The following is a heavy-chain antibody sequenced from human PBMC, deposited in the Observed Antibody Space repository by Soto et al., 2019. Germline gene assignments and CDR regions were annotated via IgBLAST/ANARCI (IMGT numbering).Heavy chain of an antibody. CDR3: ARACVRICRSTSCDTEPRGMDV. J-gene: IGHJ6*02. D-gene: IGHD2-2*02. V-gene: IGHV3-74*01. CDR2: IDAVGSST. Sequence: QPGGSLRLSCGASAFTFCSYWMHWVRQAPGKGLVWVSRIDAVGSSTSYADSVKGRFTIYRDNAKNTLYLQLNSLRAEDTAVYYCARACVRICRSTSCDTEPRGMDVWGHGTTVTVS. CDR1: AFTFCSYW.